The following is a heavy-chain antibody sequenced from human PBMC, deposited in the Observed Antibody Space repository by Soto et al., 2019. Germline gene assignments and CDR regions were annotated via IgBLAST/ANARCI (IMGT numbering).Heavy chain of an antibody. Sequence: GASVKVSCKASGYTFTSYYMHWVRQAPGQGLEWMGIINPSGGSTSYAQKFQGRVTMTRDTSTSTVYMELGSLRSEDTAVYYCARETRGYSYGYWWFDPWGQGTLVTVSS. J-gene: IGHJ5*02. CDR1: GYTFTSYY. D-gene: IGHD5-18*01. CDR2: INPSGGST. CDR3: ARETRGYSYGYWWFDP. V-gene: IGHV1-46*01.